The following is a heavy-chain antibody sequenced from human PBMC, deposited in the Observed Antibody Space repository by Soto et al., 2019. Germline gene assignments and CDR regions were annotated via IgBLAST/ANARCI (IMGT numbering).Heavy chain of an antibody. Sequence: LRLSCAASGFTLSCFGMHWVRQAPGKGLEWVAIIWYDGSDKYYADSVKGRFTISRDNSKNTLYLQMNSLRAEDTAVYHCAFGNLSYYFDFWGQGTTVTVSS. CDR1: GFTLSCFG. D-gene: IGHD3-16*01. CDR3: AFGNLSYYFDF. J-gene: IGHJ4*02. CDR2: IWYDGSDK. V-gene: IGHV3-33*01.